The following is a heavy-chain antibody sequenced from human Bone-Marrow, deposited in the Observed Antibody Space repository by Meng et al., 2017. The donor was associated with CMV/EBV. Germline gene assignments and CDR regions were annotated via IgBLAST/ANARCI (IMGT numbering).Heavy chain of an antibody. CDR2: ISYDGSNK. J-gene: IGHJ4*02. Sequence: GESLKISCAASGFTFSSYAMHWVRQAPGKGLEWVAVISYDGSNKYYADSVKGRFTISRDNSKNTLYLQMNSLRAEDTAVYYCARPRGAYSSGWPHFDYWGQGTLVPVSS. CDR1: GFTFSSYA. CDR3: ARPRGAYSSGWPHFDY. D-gene: IGHD6-19*01. V-gene: IGHV3-30*04.